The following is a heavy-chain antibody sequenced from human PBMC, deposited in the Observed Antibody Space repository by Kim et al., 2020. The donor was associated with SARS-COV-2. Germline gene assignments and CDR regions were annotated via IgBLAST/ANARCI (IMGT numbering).Heavy chain of an antibody. Sequence: YNPALKGRVTVSIDTSKSQFSLKVNSVTAADTAVYYCARGPIPSGHSDFWGRGTVVTVSS. V-gene: IGHV4-34*01. CDR3: ARGPIPSGHSDF. D-gene: IGHD3-22*01. J-gene: IGHJ4*02.